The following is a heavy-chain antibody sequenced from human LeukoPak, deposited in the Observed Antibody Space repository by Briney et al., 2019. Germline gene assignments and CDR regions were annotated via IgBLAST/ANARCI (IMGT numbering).Heavy chain of an antibody. J-gene: IGHJ3*02. CDR1: GFTFRSYW. D-gene: IGHD3-9*01. Sequence: GGSLRLSCAASGFTFRSYWMSWVRQAPGKGLEWVANIKQDGSENYFVDAVKGRFTISRDNAWNSLYLQMNSLRVEDTAVYYCARRRYGEAFDIWGQGTVVTVSS. CDR3: ARRRYGEAFDI. V-gene: IGHV3-7*01. CDR2: IKQDGSEN.